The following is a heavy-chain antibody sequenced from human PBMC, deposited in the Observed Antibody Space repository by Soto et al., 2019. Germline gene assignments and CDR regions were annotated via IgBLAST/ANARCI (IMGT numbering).Heavy chain of an antibody. CDR1: GFTFSSYA. V-gene: IGHV3-23*01. CDR2: ISGSGGST. CDR3: AKRETPYYYYGMDV. Sequence: GGSLRLSCAASGFTFSSYAMSRVRQAPGKGLEWVSAISGSGGSTYYADSVKGRFTISRDNSKNTLYLQMNSLRAEDTAVYYCAKRETPYYYYGMDVWGQGTTVTVSS. J-gene: IGHJ6*02. D-gene: IGHD1-26*01.